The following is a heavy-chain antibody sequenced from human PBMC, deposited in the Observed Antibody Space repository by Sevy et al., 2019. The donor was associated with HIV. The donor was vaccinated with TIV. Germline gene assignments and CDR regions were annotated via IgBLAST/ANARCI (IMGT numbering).Heavy chain of an antibody. V-gene: IGHV4-59*01. J-gene: IGHJ5*02. CDR1: GGSILNNF. CDR3: ARGGYSGKFDP. CDR2: IYSTGRT. D-gene: IGHD5-12*01. Sequence: SETLSLTCTVSGGSILNNFYSWIRQSPGKGLEWIGYIYSTGRTKYNPYLNSRVIMSVDTTKNQLSLKLTSVTAADTAVYYCARGGYSGKFDPWGQGALVTVSS.